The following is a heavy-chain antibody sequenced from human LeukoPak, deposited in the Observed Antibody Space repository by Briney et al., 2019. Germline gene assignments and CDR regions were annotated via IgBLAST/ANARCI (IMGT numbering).Heavy chain of an antibody. V-gene: IGHV3-30*18. Sequence: PGRSLRLSCAASGFNFSNYGIHWVRQAPGKGLEWVAVISYDGGVEFYADPVKGRFTISRDNSKNTLYLQMNSLRGEDTAVYYCAKRFNLGVASNNGMDVWGQGTTVIVSS. CDR2: ISYDGGVE. CDR1: GFNFSNYG. CDR3: AKRFNLGVASNNGMDV. D-gene: IGHD7-27*01. J-gene: IGHJ6*02.